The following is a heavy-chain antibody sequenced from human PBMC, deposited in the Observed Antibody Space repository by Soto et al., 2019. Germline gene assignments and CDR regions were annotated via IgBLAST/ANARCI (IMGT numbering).Heavy chain of an antibody. CDR3: ARMGDFWSGPGELDP. J-gene: IGHJ5*02. CDR1: GGSISSSNYY. V-gene: IGHV4-39*01. Sequence: QLQLRESGPGLVKPSETLSLTCTVSGGSISSSNYYWAWIRQSPGKGLEWIGSVYYNGFTYYNPFLKSRVTISVDTSKKQFSLKLTSVTAADTAVYYCARMGDFWSGPGELDPWGQGTLVTVSS. CDR2: VYYNGFT. D-gene: IGHD3-3*01.